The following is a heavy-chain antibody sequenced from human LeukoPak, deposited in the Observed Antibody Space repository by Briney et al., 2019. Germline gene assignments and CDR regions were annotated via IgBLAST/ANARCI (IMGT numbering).Heavy chain of an antibody. J-gene: IGHJ6*02. CDR1: GYTFTSYD. D-gene: IGHD2-2*01. Sequence: ASVKVSCKASGYTFTSYDINWVRQATGQGLEWMGWMNPNSGNTGYAQKFQGRVTMTRNTSISTAYMELSSLRSEDTAVYYCARARRQLLRRPGKDPMDVWGQGTTVTVSS. CDR2: MNPNSGNT. V-gene: IGHV1-8*01. CDR3: ARARRQLLRRPGKDPMDV.